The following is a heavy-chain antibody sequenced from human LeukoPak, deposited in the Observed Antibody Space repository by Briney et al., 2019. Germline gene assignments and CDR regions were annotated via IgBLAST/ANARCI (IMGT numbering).Heavy chain of an antibody. CDR2: INHSGST. J-gene: IGHJ4*02. Sequence: PSETLSLTCAVYGGSFSGYYWSWIRQPPGKGLEWIGEINHSGSTNYNPSLKSRVSISVDSSKNQFSLKVSSVTAADTAVYYCARALGSVGYVYFDYWGQGTLVTVSS. CDR1: GGSFSGYY. D-gene: IGHD5-12*01. CDR3: ARALGSVGYVYFDY. V-gene: IGHV4-34*01.